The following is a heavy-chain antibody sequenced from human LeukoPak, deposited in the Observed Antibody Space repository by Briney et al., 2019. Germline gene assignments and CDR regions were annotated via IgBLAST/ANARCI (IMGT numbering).Heavy chain of an antibody. Sequence: GGSLRLSCAASGFTSSSYSMNWVRQAPGKGLEWVSSISSSSSYIYYADSVKGRFTISRDNAKNSLYLQMNSLRAEDTAVYYCASGYAPQFDYWGQGTLVTVSS. D-gene: IGHD2-2*01. J-gene: IGHJ4*02. V-gene: IGHV3-21*01. CDR2: ISSSSSYI. CDR3: ASGYAPQFDY. CDR1: GFTSSSYS.